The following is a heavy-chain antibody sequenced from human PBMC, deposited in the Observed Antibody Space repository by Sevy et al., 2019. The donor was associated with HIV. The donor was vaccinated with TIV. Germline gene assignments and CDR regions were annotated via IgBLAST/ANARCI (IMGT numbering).Heavy chain of an antibody. CDR3: AHEAYCSGGCCYSGPNWFDP. CDR1: GFSLSTSGVG. CDR2: IYWDDDK. Sequence: SGPTLVNPTQTLTLTCTFSGFSLSTSGVGVGWIRQPPGKALEWLALIYWDDDKRYSPSLKGRLTITKDTSKNQVVLTMTNMDPVDTATYYGAHEAYCSGGCCYSGPNWFDPRGQGALVTVPS. V-gene: IGHV2-5*02. J-gene: IGHJ5*02. D-gene: IGHD2-15*01.